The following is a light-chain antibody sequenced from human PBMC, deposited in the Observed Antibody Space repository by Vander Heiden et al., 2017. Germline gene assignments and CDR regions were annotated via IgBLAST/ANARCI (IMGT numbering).Light chain of an antibody. V-gene: IGLV1-44*01. CDR2: SNN. J-gene: IGLJ2*01. CDR1: RSNFAANP. CDR3: AAWDDSLDGHVV. Sequence: QSVPTPPPSTSGTPGPRVTISCSGGRSNFAANPVGWYQQHPGTAPKLLIYSNNQRPSGVPDRFSGSMSGTSASLAISGLQSEDEADYYCAAWDDSLDGHVVFGGGTKLTVL.